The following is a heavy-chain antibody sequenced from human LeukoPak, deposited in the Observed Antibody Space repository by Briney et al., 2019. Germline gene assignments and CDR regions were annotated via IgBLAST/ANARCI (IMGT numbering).Heavy chain of an antibody. CDR1: GGTFSSYA. V-gene: IGHV1-69*05. D-gene: IGHD5-18*01. J-gene: IGHJ5*02. CDR3: ARDSGSYGYWWFDP. Sequence: SVKVSCKASGGTFSSYAISWGRQAPAPGLERVGGVIPIFGTPNYAQKSHGRVTITTDESTSTAYIELSSLRSEDTAVYYCARDSGSYGYWWFDPWGQGTLVTVSS. CDR2: VIPIFGTP.